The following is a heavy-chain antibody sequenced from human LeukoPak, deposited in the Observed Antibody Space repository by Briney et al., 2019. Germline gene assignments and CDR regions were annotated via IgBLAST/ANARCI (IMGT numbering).Heavy chain of an antibody. CDR2: IYYSGST. CDR3: ARDLGVDTAMVFDY. D-gene: IGHD5-18*01. J-gene: IGHJ4*02. V-gene: IGHV4-59*01. CDR1: GGSISSYY. Sequence: ASETLSLTCTVSGGSISSYYWSWIRQPPGKGLEWIGYIYYSGSTNYNPSLKSRVTISVDTSKNQFSLKLSSVTAADTAVYYCARDLGVDTAMVFDYWGQGTLVTVSS.